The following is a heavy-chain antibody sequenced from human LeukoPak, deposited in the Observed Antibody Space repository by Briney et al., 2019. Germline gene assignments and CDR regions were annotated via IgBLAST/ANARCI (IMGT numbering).Heavy chain of an antibody. CDR2: TYYRSKWYN. CDR3: ARDLGRYSSSGFDL. D-gene: IGHD6-6*01. CDR1: GDSVSSNSAA. Sequence: SQTLSLTCAISGDSVSSNSAAWHWIRQSPSRGLEWLGRTYYRSKWYNDYAVSVKSRITVDPDTSKNQFSLQLNSVTPEDTAVYYCARDLGRYSSSGFDLWGRGTLVTVSS. V-gene: IGHV6-1*01. J-gene: IGHJ2*01.